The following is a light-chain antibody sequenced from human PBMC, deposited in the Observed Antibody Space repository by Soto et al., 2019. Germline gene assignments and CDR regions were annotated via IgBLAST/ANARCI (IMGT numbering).Light chain of an antibody. J-gene: IGLJ2*01. V-gene: IGLV2-14*03. CDR2: DVS. CDR3: SSYTSMSTVV. CDR1: SSDVGGYHY. Sequence: QSALTQPASVSGSPGQSSTISCTGSSSDVGGYHYVSWYQQHPGRTPKLMIYDVSHRPSGISNRFAASTSGNTASLTISGLQADDEADYCRSSYTSMSTVVFGGGPKLTVL.